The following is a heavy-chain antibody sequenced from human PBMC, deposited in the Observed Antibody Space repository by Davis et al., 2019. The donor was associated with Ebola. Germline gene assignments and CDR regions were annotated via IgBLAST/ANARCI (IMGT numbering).Heavy chain of an antibody. CDR1: GGSISSYY. D-gene: IGHD3-10*01. CDR3: ARGVGTGAWFDP. CDR2: IYYSGST. J-gene: IGHJ5*02. V-gene: IGHV4-59*12. Sequence: SETLSLTCTVSGGSISSYYWSWIRQPPGKGLEWIGYIYYSGSTNYNPSLKSRVTISVDTSKNQFSLKLSSVTAADTAVYYCARGVGTGAWFDPWGQGTVVTVSS.